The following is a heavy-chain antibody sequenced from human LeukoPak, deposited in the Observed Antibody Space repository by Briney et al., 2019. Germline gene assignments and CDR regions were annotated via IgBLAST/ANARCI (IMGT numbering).Heavy chain of an antibody. Sequence: PGGSLRLSCAASGFTFSSYEMNWVRQAPGKGLEWVSYISSSGSTIYYADSVKGRFTISRDNAKNSLYLQMNSLRAEDTALYYCAKAPIGTNSGSYYFDYWGQGTLVTVSS. J-gene: IGHJ4*02. D-gene: IGHD1-26*01. CDR2: ISSSGSTI. CDR3: AKAPIGTNSGSYYFDY. V-gene: IGHV3-48*03. CDR1: GFTFSSYE.